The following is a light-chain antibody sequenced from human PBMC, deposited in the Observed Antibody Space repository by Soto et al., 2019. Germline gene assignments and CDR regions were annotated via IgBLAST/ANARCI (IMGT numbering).Light chain of an antibody. CDR2: GVT. J-gene: IGLJ1*01. Sequence: QSALTQPASVSXSPGQSITISCTGTGSDIGAYNYVSWYQQHPGKAPKLIIYGVTHRPSGVSTRFSASKSAYTASLTISGLQAEDEADYYCSSFTTSYFYVFGPGTKVTVL. CDR3: SSFTTSYFYV. V-gene: IGLV2-14*01. CDR1: GSDIGAYNY.